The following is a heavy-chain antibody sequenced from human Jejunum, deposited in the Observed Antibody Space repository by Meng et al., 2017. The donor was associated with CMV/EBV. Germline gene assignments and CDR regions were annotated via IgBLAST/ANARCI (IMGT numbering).Heavy chain of an antibody. J-gene: IGHJ4*02. Sequence: TTGPYYWSWIRKPPGRGLEWIGYIYYSGVSTYTPSLRSRVTMSIDTSKNQFSLILRSVSAADTGVYYCARENPLTRHESGSYIPHWGQGILVTVSS. CDR1: TTGPYY. CDR3: ARENPLTRHESGSYIPH. V-gene: IGHV4-61*01. D-gene: IGHD3-10*01. CDR2: IYYSGVS.